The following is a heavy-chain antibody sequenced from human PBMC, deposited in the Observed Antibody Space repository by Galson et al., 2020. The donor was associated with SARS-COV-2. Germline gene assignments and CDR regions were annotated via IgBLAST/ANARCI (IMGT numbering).Heavy chain of an antibody. D-gene: IGHD2-15*01. J-gene: IGHJ2*01. CDR1: GFTCSSYW. V-gene: IGHV3-7*01. CDR2: IKHDGSEN. Sequence: GGSLRLSCAASGFTCSSYWMSWVRQAPGKRLEWVANIKHDGSENYYVDSVKGRFTISRDNAKNSLYLQMNSLRAEGTAVYYCARAPREGCSGGSCYPGSHWYFDLWGRGTLVTVSS. CDR3: ARAPREGCSGGSCYPGSHWYFDL.